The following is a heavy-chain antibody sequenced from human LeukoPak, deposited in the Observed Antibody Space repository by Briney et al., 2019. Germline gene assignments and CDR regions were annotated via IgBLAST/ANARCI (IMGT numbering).Heavy chain of an antibody. CDR1: GYTFTSHY. Sequence: ASVKVSCKASGYTFTSHYLHWVRQAPGQGLEWMGIINPGVDSTSYAQKFQDRVTMTRDTSTSTVYMELSSLRPEDTAVYYCARDDSSSYWFDPWGQGTLVTVSS. CDR3: ARDDSSSYWFDP. V-gene: IGHV1-46*01. D-gene: IGHD6-6*01. J-gene: IGHJ5*02. CDR2: INPGVDST.